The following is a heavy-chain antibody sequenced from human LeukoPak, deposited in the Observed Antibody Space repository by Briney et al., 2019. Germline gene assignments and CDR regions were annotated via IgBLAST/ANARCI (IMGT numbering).Heavy chain of an antibody. V-gene: IGHV3-74*01. Sequence: PGGSLRLSCVASGFTFSSYWMHWVRQDPRKGLVWVSRINGDGRNINYADSVKGRFTISRDNSKNTLYLQMNSLRAEDTAVYYCARGYDFWSARWGPGYWGQGTLVTVSS. D-gene: IGHD3-3*01. J-gene: IGHJ4*02. CDR3: ARGYDFWSARWGPGY. CDR2: INGDGRNI. CDR1: GFTFSSYW.